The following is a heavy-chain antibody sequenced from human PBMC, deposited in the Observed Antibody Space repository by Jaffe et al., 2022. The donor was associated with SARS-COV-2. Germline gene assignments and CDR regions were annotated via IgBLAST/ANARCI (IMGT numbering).Heavy chain of an antibody. D-gene: IGHD2-21*02. V-gene: IGHV3-21*01. CDR2: ISSSSSYI. Sequence: EVQLVESGGGLVKPGGSLRLSCAASGFTFSSYSMNWVRQAPGKGLEWVSSISSSSSYIYYADSVKGRFTISRDNAKNSLYLQMNSLRAEDTAVYYCARVLAYCGGDCSGMDVWGQGTTVTVSS. CDR3: ARVLAYCGGDCSGMDV. CDR1: GFTFSSYS. J-gene: IGHJ6*02.